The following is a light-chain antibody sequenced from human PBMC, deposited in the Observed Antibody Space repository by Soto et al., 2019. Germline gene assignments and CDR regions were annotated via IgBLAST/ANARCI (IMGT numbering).Light chain of an antibody. J-gene: IGLJ2*01. CDR1: SSDVGGYNY. Sequence: QSVLTQPASVSGSPGQSITISCTGTSSDVGGYNYVSWYQQYPGKAPKLLIYDVSNRPSGVSNRFSGSKSGNTASLTISGLQAEDEADYYCSSYTSSSVLFGGGTKLTVL. CDR3: SSYTSSSVL. V-gene: IGLV2-14*01. CDR2: DVS.